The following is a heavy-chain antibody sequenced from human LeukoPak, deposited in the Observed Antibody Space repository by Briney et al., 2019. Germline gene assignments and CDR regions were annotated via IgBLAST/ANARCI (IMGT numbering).Heavy chain of an antibody. Sequence: GGSLRLSCAASGFTFDDYAMHWVRQAPGKGLEWVSGISWNSGSIGYADPVKGRFTISRDNAKNSLYLQMNSLRAEDTALYYCASYGSGSAAAAAPPYYYGMDVWGQGTTVTVSS. CDR3: ASYGSGSAAAAAPPYYYGMDV. V-gene: IGHV3-9*01. D-gene: IGHD3-10*01. CDR1: GFTFDDYA. CDR2: ISWNSGSI. J-gene: IGHJ6*02.